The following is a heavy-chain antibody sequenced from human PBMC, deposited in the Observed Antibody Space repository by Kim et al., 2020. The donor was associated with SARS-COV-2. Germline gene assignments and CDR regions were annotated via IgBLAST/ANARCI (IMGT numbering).Heavy chain of an antibody. CDR1: GFTFSSYW. J-gene: IGHJ3*02. CDR3: ARSLWYSSGWPDAFDI. CDR2: IKQDGSEK. V-gene: IGHV3-7*01. D-gene: IGHD6-19*01. Sequence: GGSLRLSCAASGFTFSSYWMSWVRQAPGKGLEWVANIKQDGSEKYYVDSVKGRFTISRDNAKNSLYLQMNSLRAEDTAVYYCARSLWYSSGWPDAFDIWGQGTMVTVSS.